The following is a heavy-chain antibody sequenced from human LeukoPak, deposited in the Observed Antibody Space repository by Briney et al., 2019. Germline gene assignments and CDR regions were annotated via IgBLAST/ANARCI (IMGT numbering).Heavy chain of an antibody. V-gene: IGHV3-30*02. J-gene: IGHJ4*02. CDR3: VKDNPLDD. D-gene: IGHD1-14*01. CDR1: GFTFSSYG. Sequence: PGGSLRLSCGASGFTFSSYGMLWVRQSPGKGLEWVAFIRYDGNIKFYADSMKGRFTISRDNSKNTLYLHINSLRPEDTALYYCVKDNPLDDWGQGTLVIVSS. CDR2: IRYDGNIK.